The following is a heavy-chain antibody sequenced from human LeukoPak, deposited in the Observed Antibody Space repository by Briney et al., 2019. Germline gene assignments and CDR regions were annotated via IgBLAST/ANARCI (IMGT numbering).Heavy chain of an antibody. CDR2: MNPNSGNT. CDR3: AVAYCGGDCYYQQNWYFDL. J-gene: IGHJ2*01. V-gene: IGHV1-8*01. D-gene: IGHD2-21*02. Sequence: GASVKVSCKASGYTFTSYDINWVRQATGQGLEWMGWMNPNSGNTGYAQKFQGRVTMTRNTSISTAYMELSSLRSEDTAVYYCAVAYCGGDCYYQQNWYFDLWGRGTLVTVSS. CDR1: GYTFTSYD.